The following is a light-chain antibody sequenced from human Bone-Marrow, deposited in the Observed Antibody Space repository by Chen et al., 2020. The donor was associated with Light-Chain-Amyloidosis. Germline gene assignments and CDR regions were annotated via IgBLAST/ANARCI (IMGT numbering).Light chain of an antibody. J-gene: IGLJ6*01. CDR2: DND. CDR3: GTWDNRLSAVI. Sequence: QSVLPQPPSVSAAPGPTVTISASGSSSNIGKNFVTWYRQVPGAAPKVVIFDNDKRPSGIPDRFSGSKSAASATLGITGLQTGDEADYYCGTWDNRLSAVIFGGGTRVTVL. CDR1: SSNIGKNF. V-gene: IGLV1-51*01.